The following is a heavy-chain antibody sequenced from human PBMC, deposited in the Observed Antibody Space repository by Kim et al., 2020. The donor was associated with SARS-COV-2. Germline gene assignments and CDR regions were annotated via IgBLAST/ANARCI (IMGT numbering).Heavy chain of an antibody. J-gene: IGHJ4*02. CDR3: TTVRPSYYYDSSGSPDY. D-gene: IGHD3-22*01. Sequence: GGSLRLSCAASGFTFSNAWMSWVRQAPGKGLEWVGRIKSKTDGGTTDYAAPVKGRFTISRDDSKNTLYLQMNSLKTEDTAVYYCTTVRPSYYYDSSGSPDYWGQGTLVTVSS. V-gene: IGHV3-15*01. CDR2: IKSKTDGGTT. CDR1: GFTFSNAW.